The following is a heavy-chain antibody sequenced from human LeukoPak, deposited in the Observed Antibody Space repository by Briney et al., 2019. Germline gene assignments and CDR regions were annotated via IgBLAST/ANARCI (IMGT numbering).Heavy chain of an antibody. Sequence: PSETLSLTCTVSGGSISSSSYYWGWIRQPPGKGLEWIGYIYYSGSTNYNPSLKSRVTISVDTSKNQFSLKLSSVTAADTAVYYCARERSGSYPPYYFDYWGQGALVTVSS. CDR3: ARERSGSYPPYYFDY. J-gene: IGHJ4*02. CDR1: GGSISSSSYY. CDR2: IYYSGST. V-gene: IGHV4-61*01. D-gene: IGHD1-26*01.